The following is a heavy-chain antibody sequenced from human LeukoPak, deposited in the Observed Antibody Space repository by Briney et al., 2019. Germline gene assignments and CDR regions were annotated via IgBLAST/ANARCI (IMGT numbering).Heavy chain of an antibody. Sequence: GGSLRLSCAASGSTFSSYAMSWVRQAPGKGLERVTGIGGSGGTTNYEGSVKGRFTVSRDNSKNTLYLQMDALTAEDTAVYYCANRGNTVTTLDCWGQGTLVTVSS. CDR3: ANRGNTVTTLDC. V-gene: IGHV3-23*01. J-gene: IGHJ4*02. CDR2: IGGSGGTT. CDR1: GSTFSSYA. D-gene: IGHD4-17*01.